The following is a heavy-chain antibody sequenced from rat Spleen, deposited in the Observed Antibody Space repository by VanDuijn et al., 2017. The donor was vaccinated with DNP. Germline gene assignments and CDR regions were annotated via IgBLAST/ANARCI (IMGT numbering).Heavy chain of an antibody. CDR3: ARDSGYYDVFSYFDY. CDR1: GFSLRTYC. D-gene: IGHD1-12*01. J-gene: IGHJ2*01. CDR2: IRSGGST. Sequence: QVQLKETGPGLVQPTQTLSITCTVSGFSLRTYCIQWIRQTPGKGLEWMGFIRSGGSTEYNLDFKSRLTISRDTSKNQVFLTMNSLRTEDTGVYYCARDSGYYDVFSYFDYWGQGIMVSVSS. V-gene: IGHV2-65*01.